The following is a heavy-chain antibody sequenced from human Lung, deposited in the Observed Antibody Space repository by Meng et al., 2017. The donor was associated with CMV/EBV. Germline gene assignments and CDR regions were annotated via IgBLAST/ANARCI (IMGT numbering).Heavy chain of an antibody. CDR1: GLTLSRYY. Sequence: ASGLTLSRYYMDWVRQAPGKGLVWVSRIDSDGSSTTYEDSAKGRFTISRDNAKNTLYLQMSSLRAEDTAVYYCVRDINSGWFTMDYWGQGTLVTVSS. CDR3: VRDINSGWFTMDY. J-gene: IGHJ4*02. V-gene: IGHV3-74*01. CDR2: IDSDGSST. D-gene: IGHD6-19*01.